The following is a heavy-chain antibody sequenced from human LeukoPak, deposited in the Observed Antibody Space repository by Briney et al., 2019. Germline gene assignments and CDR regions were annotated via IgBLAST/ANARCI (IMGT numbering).Heavy chain of an antibody. CDR1: GYTFTSYD. J-gene: IGHJ5*02. CDR3: ATVAADNFDP. V-gene: IGHV1-8*01. D-gene: IGHD6-13*01. Sequence: ASVKVSCKASGYTFTSYDINWVRQATGQGLEWMGWMNPNSGNTGYAQKSQGRVTMTWNTSISTAYMELSSLRSEDTAVYYCATVAADNFDPWGQGTLVTVSS. CDR2: MNPNSGNT.